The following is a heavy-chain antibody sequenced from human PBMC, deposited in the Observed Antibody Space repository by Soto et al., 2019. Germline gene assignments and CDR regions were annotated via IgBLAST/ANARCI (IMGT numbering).Heavy chain of an antibody. J-gene: IGHJ4*02. CDR1: GFSFSSYW. V-gene: IGHV3-7*01. D-gene: IGHD3-3*01. Sequence: EVQLVESGGGLVQPGGSLRLSCAASGFSFSSYWMSWFRQAPGKGLEWVANIKQDGSEKYYVDSVKGRFTISRENAKNSLYLQMNSLRAEDTAVFYCVRFTRASLEDYWGQGPLVTVSS. CDR3: VRFTRASLEDY. CDR2: IKQDGSEK.